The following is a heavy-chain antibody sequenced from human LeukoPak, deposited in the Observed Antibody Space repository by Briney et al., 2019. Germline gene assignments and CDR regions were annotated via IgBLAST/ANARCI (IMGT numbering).Heavy chain of an antibody. J-gene: IGHJ2*01. V-gene: IGHV1-69*06. D-gene: IGHD6-19*01. CDR3: ARTVDSSGWYGYFDL. Sequence: ASVKVSCKASGGTFSSYAISWVRQAPGQGLEWMGGIIPIFGTANYAQKFQGRVTITADKSTSTAYMELSGLRSEDTAVYYCARTVDSSGWYGYFDLWGRGTLVTVSS. CDR1: GGTFSSYA. CDR2: IIPIFGTA.